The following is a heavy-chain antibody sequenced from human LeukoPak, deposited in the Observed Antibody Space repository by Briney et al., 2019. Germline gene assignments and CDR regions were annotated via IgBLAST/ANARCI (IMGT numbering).Heavy chain of an antibody. V-gene: IGHV4-4*02. CDR2: IYHSGST. CDR1: GGSISSSNW. Sequence: SETLSLTCAVSGGSISSSNWWSWVRQPPGKGLEWIGEIYHSGSTNYNPSLRSRVTISVDKSNNHFSLKLSSVTAADTAVYYCARSGGSGSLYPLDYWGQGTLVTVSS. D-gene: IGHD3-10*01. J-gene: IGHJ4*02. CDR3: ARSGGSGSLYPLDY.